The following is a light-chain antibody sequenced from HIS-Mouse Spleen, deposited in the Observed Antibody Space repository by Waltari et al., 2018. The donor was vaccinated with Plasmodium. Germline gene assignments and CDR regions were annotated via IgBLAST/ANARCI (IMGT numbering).Light chain of an antibody. Sequence: EIVMTQSPATLSVSPGERATLSCSASQSVSSNLAWYQQKPGQAPRLLIYGASTRATGIPARFIGSGSGTEFTLTISSLQSEDFAVYYCQQYNNWSFTFGPGTKVDIK. CDR3: QQYNNWSFT. CDR1: QSVSSN. J-gene: IGKJ3*01. CDR2: GAS. V-gene: IGKV3-15*01.